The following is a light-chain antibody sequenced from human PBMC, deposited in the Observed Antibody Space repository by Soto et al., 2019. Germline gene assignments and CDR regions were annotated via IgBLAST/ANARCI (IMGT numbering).Light chain of an antibody. J-gene: IGLJ1*01. CDR1: SSDVGTYNY. V-gene: IGLV2-11*01. Sequence: QSALTQPRSVSGSPGQSVTISCTGTSSDVGTYNYVSWYQQHPGKAPKLMIYDVSKRPSGVPDRFSGSESGNTASLTISGLQAEDEADYYCCSYAGSYTYVFGTGTKLTVL. CDR3: CSYAGSYTYV. CDR2: DVS.